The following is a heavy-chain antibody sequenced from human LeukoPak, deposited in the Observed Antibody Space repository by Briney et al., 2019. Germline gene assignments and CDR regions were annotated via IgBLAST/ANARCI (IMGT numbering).Heavy chain of an antibody. CDR1: GGSISSYY. CDR2: IYYSGST. Sequence: SETLSLTCTVSGGSISSYYWSWIRQPPGKGLEWIGYIYYSGSTNYNPFLKSRVTISVDTSKNQFSLKLSSVTAADTAVYYCAREDGAKGAFDIWGQGTMVTVSS. D-gene: IGHD4-17*01. CDR3: AREDGAKGAFDI. V-gene: IGHV4-59*01. J-gene: IGHJ3*02.